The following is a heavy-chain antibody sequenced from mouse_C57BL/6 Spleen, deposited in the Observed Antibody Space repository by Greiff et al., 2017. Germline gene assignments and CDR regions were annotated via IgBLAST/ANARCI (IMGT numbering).Heavy chain of an antibody. D-gene: IGHD1-1*01. J-gene: IGHJ2*01. V-gene: IGHV1-9*01. CDR3: ARSGGSSYDLFDY. CDR2: IFPGSGST. CDR1: GYTFTGYW. Sequence: QVQLQESGAELMKPGASVKLSCKATGYTFTGYWIEWVKQRPGHGLEWIGEIFPGSGSTNYNEKFKSKATFTADTSSNTAYMQLSSLTTEDSASYDCARSGGSSYDLFDYWGQGTTLTVSS.